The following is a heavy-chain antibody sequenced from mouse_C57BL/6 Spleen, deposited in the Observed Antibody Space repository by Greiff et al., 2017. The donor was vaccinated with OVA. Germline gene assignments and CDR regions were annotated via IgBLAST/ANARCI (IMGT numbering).Heavy chain of an antibody. J-gene: IGHJ3*01. CDR2: IDPSDSYT. CDR3: ARAGITNWFAY. D-gene: IGHD2-4*01. V-gene: IGHV1-59*01. Sequence: VQLQQPGAELVRPGTSVKLSCKASGYTFTSYWMHWVKQRPGQGLEWIGVIDPSDSYTNYNQKFKGKATLTVDTSSSTAYMQLSSLTSEDSAVYYCARAGITNWFAYWGQGTLVTVSA. CDR1: GYTFTSYW.